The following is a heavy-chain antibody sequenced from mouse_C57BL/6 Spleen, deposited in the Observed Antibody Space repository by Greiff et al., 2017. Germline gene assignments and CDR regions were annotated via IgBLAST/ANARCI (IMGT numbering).Heavy chain of an antibody. CDR2: INPSNGGT. D-gene: IGHD1-1*01. V-gene: IGHV1-53*01. J-gene: IGHJ1*03. Sequence: QVQLQQPGTELVKPGASVKLSCKASGYTFTSYWMHWVKQRPGQGLEWIGNINPSNGGTNYNEKFKSKATLTVDKSSSTAYMQLSSLTSEDSAVYYCAREGAYGSSSYWYFDVWGTGTTVTVSS. CDR3: AREGAYGSSSYWYFDV. CDR1: GYTFTSYW.